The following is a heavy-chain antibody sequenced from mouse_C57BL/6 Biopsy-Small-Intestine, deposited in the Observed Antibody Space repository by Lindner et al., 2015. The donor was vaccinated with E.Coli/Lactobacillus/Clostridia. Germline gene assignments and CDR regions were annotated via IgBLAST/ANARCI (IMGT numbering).Heavy chain of an antibody. Sequence: VQLQESGAELARPGASVKLSCKASGYTFTSYGISWVKQRTGQGLEWIGEIYPRSGNTYYNEKFKGKATLTADKSSSTAYMELRSLTSEDSAVYFCARREGNYFDYWGQGTTHTVSS. CDR1: GYTFTSYG. CDR2: IYPRSGNT. J-gene: IGHJ2*01. V-gene: IGHV1-81*01. CDR3: ARREGNYFDY.